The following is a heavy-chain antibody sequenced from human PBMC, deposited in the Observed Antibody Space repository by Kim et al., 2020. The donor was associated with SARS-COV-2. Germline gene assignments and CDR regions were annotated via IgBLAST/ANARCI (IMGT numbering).Heavy chain of an antibody. V-gene: IGHV4-34*01. J-gene: IGHJ5*02. CDR1: GGSFSGYY. D-gene: IGHD6-13*01. CDR3: ARRFSSSWFGKGLRAWFDP. CDR2: INHSGST. Sequence: SETLSLTCAVYGGSFSGYYWSWIRQPPGKGLEWIGEINHSGSTNYNPSLKSRVTISVDTSKNQFSLKLGSVTAADTAVYYCARRFSSSWFGKGLRAWFDPWGQGTLVTVSS.